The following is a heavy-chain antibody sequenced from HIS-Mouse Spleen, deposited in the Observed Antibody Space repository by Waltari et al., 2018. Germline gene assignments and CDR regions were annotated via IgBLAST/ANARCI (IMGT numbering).Heavy chain of an antibody. CDR3: ASRQRGHGAFDI. CDR1: GFPVSSNY. J-gene: IGHJ3*02. Sequence: EVQLVETGGGLIQPGGSLRLSCAASGFPVSSNYISWVRQAPGKGLEWVSVIYSGGSTYYADSVKGRFTISRDNSKNTLYLQMNSLRAEDTAVYYCASRQRGHGAFDIWGQGTMVTVSS. V-gene: IGHV3-53*02. CDR2: IYSGGST. D-gene: IGHD1-1*01.